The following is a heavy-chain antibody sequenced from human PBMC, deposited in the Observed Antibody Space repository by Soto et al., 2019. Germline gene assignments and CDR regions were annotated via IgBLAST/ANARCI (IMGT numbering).Heavy chain of an antibody. V-gene: IGHV3-15*01. J-gene: IGHJ4*02. CDR3: RTQWLD. D-gene: IGHD6-19*01. Sequence: EVQLVESGGGLVKPGGSLRLSCAASGFTFSSAWMSWVRQAPGKGLEWVGLIKKQADGGTTEYAAPLKGRFTISRDDSENTLYLQMSSLQTEDTAVYYCRTQWLDWGQGTLVTVSS. CDR2: IKKQADGGTT. CDR1: GFTFSSAW.